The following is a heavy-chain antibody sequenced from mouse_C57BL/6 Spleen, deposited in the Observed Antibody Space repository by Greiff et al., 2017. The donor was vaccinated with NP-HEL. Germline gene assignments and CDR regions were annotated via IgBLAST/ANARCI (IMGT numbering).Heavy chain of an antibody. CDR2: IWPGGGT. Sequence: QVQLKESGPGLVAPSQSLSITCTVSGFSLTSYAISWVRQPPGKGLEWLGVIWPGGGTTCNLALNSRLSMSKDNSKSQVFLKMNSLQTDDTARDYCARVPRNRDRAGFAYWGQGTLVTVSA. V-gene: IGHV2-9-1*01. CDR1: GFSLTSYA. J-gene: IGHJ3*01. CDR3: ARVPRNRDRAGFAY. D-gene: IGHD4-1*01.